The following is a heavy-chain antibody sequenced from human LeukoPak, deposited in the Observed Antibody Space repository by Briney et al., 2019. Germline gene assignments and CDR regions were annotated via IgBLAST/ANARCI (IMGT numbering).Heavy chain of an antibody. CDR3: ARSDRSSRFDY. D-gene: IGHD6-13*01. CDR1: GCTFTGYY. CDR2: INPDSGGT. V-gene: IGHV1-2*06. Sequence: ASVKVSCKASGCTFTGYYMHWVRQAPGQGLEWMGRINPDSGGTNYAQKFHGRVTMTRDTSISTAYMELSRLRSDETAVYYCARSDRSSRFDYWGQGTLVTVSS. J-gene: IGHJ4*02.